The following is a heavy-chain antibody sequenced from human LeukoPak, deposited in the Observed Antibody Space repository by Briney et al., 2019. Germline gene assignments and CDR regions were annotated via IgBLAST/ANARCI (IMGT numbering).Heavy chain of an antibody. D-gene: IGHD1/OR15-1a*01. Sequence: GGSLRLSCAASGFTFSSYAMSWVRQAPGKGLEWVSAISGSDDSTYYADSVKGRFTISRDNSKNTLYLQMNSPRAEDTAVYYCAKPAAGTSYYSYYYGMDVWGQGTTVTVS. CDR3: AKPAAGTSYYSYYYGMDV. CDR2: ISGSDDST. CDR1: GFTFSSYA. J-gene: IGHJ6*02. V-gene: IGHV3-23*01.